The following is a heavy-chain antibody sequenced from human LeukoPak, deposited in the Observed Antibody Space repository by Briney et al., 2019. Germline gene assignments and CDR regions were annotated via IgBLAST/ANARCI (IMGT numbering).Heavy chain of an antibody. CDR1: GGSISSYY. CDR3: ATSHDVNTAPYDL. D-gene: IGHD2-21*01. J-gene: IGHJ5*02. Sequence: KPSETLSLTCTVSGGSISSYYWSWVRQSPGKGLEWIGYIFTSGWTDYNPSLKSRVTMSVDTSKNQLSMELRFLTAADTAVYYCATSHDVNTAPYDLWGQGTLVTVSS. V-gene: IGHV4-4*09. CDR2: IFTSGWT.